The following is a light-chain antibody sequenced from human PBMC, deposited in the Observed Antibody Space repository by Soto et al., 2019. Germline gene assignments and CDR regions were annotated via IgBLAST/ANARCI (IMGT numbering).Light chain of an antibody. CDR1: QSVRSN. CDR2: GAS. J-gene: IGKJ1*01. Sequence: IVMTQSPGTLFVSPGERATLSCRASQSVRSNLAWYQQKPGQSPRILIYGASTRATGVPDRFTGSGSGTEFTLSISRLQPEDFAVYFCHEYDNLWTLGQGTKVDIK. CDR3: HEYDNLWT. V-gene: IGKV3-15*01.